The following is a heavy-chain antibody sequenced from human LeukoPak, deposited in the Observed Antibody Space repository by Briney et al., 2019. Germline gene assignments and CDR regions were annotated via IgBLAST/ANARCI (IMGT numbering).Heavy chain of an antibody. J-gene: IGHJ3*02. D-gene: IGHD6-6*01. Sequence: GASVKVSCKVSGYTLTELSMHWVRQAPGKGLEWMGGFDPEDGETIYAQKFQGRVTMTEDTSTDTAYMELSSLRSEDTAVYYCATDRHIAARGTDAFDIWGQGTMVTVSS. CDR1: GYTLTELS. V-gene: IGHV1-24*01. CDR3: ATDRHIAARGTDAFDI. CDR2: FDPEDGET.